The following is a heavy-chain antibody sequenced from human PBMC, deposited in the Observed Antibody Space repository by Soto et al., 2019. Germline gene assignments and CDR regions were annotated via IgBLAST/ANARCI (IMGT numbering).Heavy chain of an antibody. J-gene: IGHJ4*02. V-gene: IGHV3-64*02. Sequence: EVQLVESGEGLVQSGGSLRLSCAASGFTFSTYAMHWVRQAPGKGLEYVSAISSNGGSTYYVDSVKGRFTISRDNSKNTLYIQMGSLIAEDIAVYYCARDPYYDPTHYFDYWGQGALVTVSS. CDR2: ISSNGGST. CDR3: ARDPYYDPTHYFDY. CDR1: GFTFSTYA. D-gene: IGHD3-3*01.